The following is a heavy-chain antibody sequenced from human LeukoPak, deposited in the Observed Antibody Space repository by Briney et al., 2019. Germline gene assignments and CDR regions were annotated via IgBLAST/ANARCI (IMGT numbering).Heavy chain of an antibody. V-gene: IGHV4-34*01. CDR1: GGSLSGYY. J-gene: IGHJ4*02. Sequence: SETLSLTCAVYGGSLSGYYWSWIRQPPGKGLEWIGEINHSGSTNYNPSLKSRVTISVDTSKNQFSLKLSSVTAADTAVYYCARDPIAGRVGYYFDYWGQGTLVTVSS. D-gene: IGHD6-13*01. CDR3: ARDPIAGRVGYYFDY. CDR2: INHSGST.